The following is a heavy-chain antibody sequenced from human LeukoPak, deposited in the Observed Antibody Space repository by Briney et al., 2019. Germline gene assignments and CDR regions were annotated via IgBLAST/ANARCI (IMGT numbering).Heavy chain of an antibody. D-gene: IGHD5-12*01. V-gene: IGHV3-74*01. J-gene: IGHJ4*02. CDR1: GFTFSTYW. CDR3: AKESGYDVGLEY. CDR2: INTDGSTT. Sequence: PGGSLRLSCAGSGFTFSTYWMHWVRQAPGGGLVWVSGINTDGSTTSYADSVKGRFTISRDNAKNTVYLQMSSLRAEDTAVYYCAKESGYDVGLEYWGQGALVTVSS.